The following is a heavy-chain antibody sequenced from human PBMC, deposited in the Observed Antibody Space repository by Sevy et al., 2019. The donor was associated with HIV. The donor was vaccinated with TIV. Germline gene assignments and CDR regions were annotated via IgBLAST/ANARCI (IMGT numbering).Heavy chain of an antibody. V-gene: IGHV3-30-3*01. CDR2: ISYEGSET. J-gene: IGHJ4*01. CDR1: GFAFRSHA. Sequence: GESLKISCAASGFAFRSHAMHWVRQAPGKGPEWVATISYEGSETFYAVSVEGRFTISRDNSKNMLSLQINSLRPEDTAVYYCARDGGFSIKWYPLYWGHGTLVTVSS. CDR3: ARDGGFSIKWYPLY. D-gene: IGHD3-3*02.